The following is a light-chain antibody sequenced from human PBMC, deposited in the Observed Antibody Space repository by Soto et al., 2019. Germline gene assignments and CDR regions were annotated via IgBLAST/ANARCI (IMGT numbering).Light chain of an antibody. Sequence: EIVLTQSPGTLSVSPGDRVTLSCRASQSISINLAWYQHKPGQAPRLLIHGGSTRATGIPARISGSGSGTEFTLTISSLQSEDFAVYYCQQFRNWPWTFGQGTKVDI. CDR2: GGS. J-gene: IGKJ1*01. CDR3: QQFRNWPWT. CDR1: QSISIN. V-gene: IGKV3D-15*01.